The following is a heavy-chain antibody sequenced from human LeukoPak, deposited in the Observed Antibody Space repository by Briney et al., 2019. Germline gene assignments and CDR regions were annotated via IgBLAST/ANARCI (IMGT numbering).Heavy chain of an antibody. CDR1: GFTFSSYA. V-gene: IGHV3-23*01. J-gene: IGHJ6*03. D-gene: IGHD3/OR15-3a*01. CDR2: ISGSGGTI. CDR3: AKAIRDWXEGNYYYYMDV. Sequence: CXASGFTFSSYAMSWVRQAPGKGLEWVSDISGSGGTIYSADSVKGRFTISRDNSKNTLDLQMNSLRVEDTAVYYCAKAIRDWXEGNYYYYMDVWGKGTTVTVSS.